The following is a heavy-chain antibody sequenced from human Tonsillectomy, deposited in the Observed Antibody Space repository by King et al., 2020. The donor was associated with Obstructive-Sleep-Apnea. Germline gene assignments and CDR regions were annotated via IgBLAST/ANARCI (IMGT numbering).Heavy chain of an antibody. V-gene: IGHV3-11*01. CDR3: ARDFDYSGSGTYFDY. D-gene: IGHD3-10*01. CDR1: GFTFTDFY. Sequence: QVQLVESGGGLVKPGGSLRLSCEASGFTFTDFYMSWIRQAPGKGLEWISYISSSDTTIYYADSVKGRFTISRDNAKNSLYLQMNSLRAEDTAVYYCARDFDYSGSGTYFDYWGQGTLVTVSS. CDR2: ISSSDTTI. J-gene: IGHJ4*02.